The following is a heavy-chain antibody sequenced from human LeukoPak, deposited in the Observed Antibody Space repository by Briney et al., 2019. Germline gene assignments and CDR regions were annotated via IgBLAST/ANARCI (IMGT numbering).Heavy chain of an antibody. Sequence: GGSLRLSCSASGLTVTNAWMSWVRQAPGKGLEWVANIKQDGSEKYYVDSVKGRFTISRDNAKNSLYLQMNSLRAEDTAVYYCGRVSESLVDGGVSWSFDNWGQGTLVTVSS. J-gene: IGHJ4*02. V-gene: IGHV3-7*03. D-gene: IGHD2-15*01. CDR1: GLTVTNAW. CDR2: IKQDGSEK. CDR3: GRVSESLVDGGVSWSFDN.